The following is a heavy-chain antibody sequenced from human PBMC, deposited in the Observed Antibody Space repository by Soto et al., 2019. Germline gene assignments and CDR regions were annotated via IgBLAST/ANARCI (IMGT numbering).Heavy chain of an antibody. D-gene: IGHD2-15*01. J-gene: IGHJ5*02. V-gene: IGHV2-70*01. Sequence: SGPTLVNPTQTLTLTCTFSGFSLSTSGMCVSWIRQPPGKALEWLALIDWDDDKYYSTSLKTRPTISKDTSKNQVVLTMTNMDPVDTATYYCALSSCYNGWFDPWGQGTLVTVSS. CDR2: IDWDDDK. CDR1: GFSLSTSGMC. CDR3: ALSSCYNGWFDP.